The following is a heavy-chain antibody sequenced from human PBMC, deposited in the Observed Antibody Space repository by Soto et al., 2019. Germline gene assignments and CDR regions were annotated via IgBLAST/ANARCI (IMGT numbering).Heavy chain of an antibody. Sequence: PSETLSLTCNVSGGSVSSGSYFWIWIRQPPGKGLEWIGYIYNSGNTKYNPSLKSRVTISADTSKNQFSLKLSSVTAADTAVYYCAREGRVATFDYWGQGSLVTVS. V-gene: IGHV4-61*01. J-gene: IGHJ4*02. D-gene: IGHD5-12*01. CDR1: GGSVSSGSYF. CDR3: AREGRVATFDY. CDR2: IYNSGNT.